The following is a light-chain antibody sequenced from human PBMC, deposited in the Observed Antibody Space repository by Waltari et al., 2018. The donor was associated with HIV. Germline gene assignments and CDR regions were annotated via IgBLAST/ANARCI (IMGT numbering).Light chain of an antibody. J-gene: IGKJ4*01. CDR3: QQLNSYPQT. CDR1: QAISRY. CDR2: AAS. Sequence: DIQFTRSPSLLSASVGDRVTITCRVRQAISRYFVWYQQKSGKAPKLLIYAASTMQSGVPSRFSGSGSGTEFTLAISSLQPEDFATYYCQQLNSYPQTFGGVTKVEIK. V-gene: IGKV1-9*01.